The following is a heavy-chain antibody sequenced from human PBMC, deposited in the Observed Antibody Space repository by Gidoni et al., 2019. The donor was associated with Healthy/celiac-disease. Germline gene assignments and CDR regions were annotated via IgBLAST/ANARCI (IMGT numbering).Heavy chain of an antibody. D-gene: IGHD3-10*01. Sequence: EVQLVESGGGLVQPGRSLRLSCAASGFTFDDYAMHWVRQAPGKGLEWVSGISWNSGSIGYADSVKGRFTISRDNAKNSLYLQMNSLRAEDTALYYCAKTSSGSGSLSHPYFQHWGQGTLVTVSS. V-gene: IGHV3-9*01. CDR3: AKTSSGSGSLSHPYFQH. J-gene: IGHJ1*01. CDR1: GFTFDDYA. CDR2: ISWNSGSI.